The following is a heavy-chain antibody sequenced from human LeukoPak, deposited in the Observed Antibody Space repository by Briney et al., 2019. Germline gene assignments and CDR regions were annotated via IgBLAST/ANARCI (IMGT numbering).Heavy chain of an antibody. J-gene: IGHJ4*02. CDR2: ISSSVGYI. Sequence: GGSLRLTCAASGFTFSTYTMIWVRQAPGKGLEWVSSISSSVGYIFYADSVKGRFTISRDNAKNSLYLQMNSLRAEDTAVYYCAREYHDSSGYYYVGEKYFDYWGQGTLVTVSS. CDR3: AREYHDSSGYYYVGEKYFDY. V-gene: IGHV3-21*01. CDR1: GFTFSTYT. D-gene: IGHD3-22*01.